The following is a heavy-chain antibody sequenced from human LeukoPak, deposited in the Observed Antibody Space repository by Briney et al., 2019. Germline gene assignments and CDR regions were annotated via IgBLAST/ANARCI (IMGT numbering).Heavy chain of an antibody. CDR2: ISGSGSNT. CDR1: GFTFNTYA. Sequence: PGGSLRLSCAASGFTFNTYAMSWVRQAPGKGLEWVSGISGSGSNTYYADSVKGRFTISRDNSKNTLYLQMNSLRAEDTAVYYCAREYYYDSSGYPDAFDIWGQGTKVTVSS. D-gene: IGHD3-22*01. CDR3: AREYYYDSSGYPDAFDI. V-gene: IGHV3-23*01. J-gene: IGHJ3*02.